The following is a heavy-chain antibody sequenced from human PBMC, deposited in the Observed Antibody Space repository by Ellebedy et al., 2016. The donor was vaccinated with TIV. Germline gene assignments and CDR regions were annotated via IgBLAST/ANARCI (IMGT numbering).Heavy chain of an antibody. CDR3: ARYPGDYNYYYYYYMDV. CDR1: GFTFSTYA. V-gene: IGHV3-23*01. J-gene: IGHJ6*03. CDR2: ISGSGGST. D-gene: IGHD4-11*01. Sequence: GESLKISXAASGFTFSTYAMNWVRQAPGKGLEWVSGISGSGGSTYYADSVKGRFTISRDNSKNTLYLQMNSLRAEDTAVYYCARYPGDYNYYYYYYMDVWGKGTTVTVSS.